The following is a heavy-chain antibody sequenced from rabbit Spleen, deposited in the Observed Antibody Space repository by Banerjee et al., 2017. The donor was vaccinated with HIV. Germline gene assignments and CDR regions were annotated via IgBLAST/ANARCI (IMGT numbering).Heavy chain of an antibody. V-gene: IGHV1S47*01. Sequence: QEQVVESGGGLVQPGGSLKLSCKASGFDFSGYGVSWVRQVPGKGLEWIGYIDPVFGVTYYATWVNGRFTISRDNSRNTLYLQLNSLTAAYTATYFCVRDWTGVIGWNFGWWGPGTLVTVS. CDR1: GFDFSGYG. CDR3: VRDWTGVIGWNFGW. CDR2: IDPVFGVT. J-gene: IGHJ4*01. D-gene: IGHD1-1*01.